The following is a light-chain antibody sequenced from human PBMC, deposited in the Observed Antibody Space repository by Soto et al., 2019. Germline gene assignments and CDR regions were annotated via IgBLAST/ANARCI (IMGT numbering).Light chain of an antibody. CDR1: SSDVGGYNY. V-gene: IGLV2-14*01. Sequence: QSALTQPASVSGSPGQSITISCTGTSSDVGGYNYVSWYQQHPGKVPRLMIYEVSNRPSGLSNRFSGSKSGNTASLTISGLQAEDEADYYCSLYTSSNTWVFGGGTKLIVL. J-gene: IGLJ3*02. CDR2: EVS. CDR3: SLYTSSNTWV.